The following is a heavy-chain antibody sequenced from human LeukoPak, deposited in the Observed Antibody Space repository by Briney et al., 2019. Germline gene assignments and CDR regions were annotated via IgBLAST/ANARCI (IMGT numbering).Heavy chain of an antibody. D-gene: IGHD6-13*01. CDR1: GFTFTSSA. CDR3: ARPRASSPGNWFDS. J-gene: IGHJ5*01. Sequence: ASVKVSCKASGFTFTSSAVQWVRQARGQRLEWIGWIVVGSGNTNYAQKFQGRVTITRDTSANIVYVELSSLISEDTAVYYCARPRASSPGNWFDSWGQGTLVTVSS. V-gene: IGHV1-58*01. CDR2: IVVGSGNT.